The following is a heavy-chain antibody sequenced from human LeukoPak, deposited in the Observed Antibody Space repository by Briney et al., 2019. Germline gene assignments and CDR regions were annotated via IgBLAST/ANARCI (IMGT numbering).Heavy chain of an antibody. Sequence: ASVKVSCKASGYTFTSYYMHWVRQAPGQGLEWMGIINPSGGSTSYAQKFQGRVTMTRDMSTSTVYMELSSLRSEDTAVYYCARGMPAVHYYYYYVDVWSKGTTVTVSS. D-gene: IGHD2-2*01. CDR2: INPSGGST. CDR1: GYTFTSYY. V-gene: IGHV1-46*01. CDR3: ARGMPAVHYYYYYVDV. J-gene: IGHJ6*03.